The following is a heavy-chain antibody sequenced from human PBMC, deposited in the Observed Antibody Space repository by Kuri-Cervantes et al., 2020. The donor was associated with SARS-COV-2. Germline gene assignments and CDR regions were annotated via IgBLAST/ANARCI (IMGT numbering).Heavy chain of an antibody. CDR3: ARARVDVFDF. V-gene: IGHV3-30*04. CDR1: GFTFKTCA. CDR2: ISSDGINK. Sequence: LFLTCAASGFTFKTCAMHWVRQAPGKGLEWVAMISSDGINKSYADSVKGRFTISRDNSRNTLYLQIISLRTEDTAVFYCARARVDVFDFWGQGALVTVSS. J-gene: IGHJ4*02.